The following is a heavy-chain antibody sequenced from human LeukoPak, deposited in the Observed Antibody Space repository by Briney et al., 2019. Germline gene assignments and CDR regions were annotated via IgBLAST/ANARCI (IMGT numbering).Heavy chain of an antibody. D-gene: IGHD3-3*01. Sequence: NSGGSLRLSCAASGFTFSSYSMNWVRQAPGKGLEWVSSISSSSSYIYYADSVKGRFTISRDNAKNSLYLQMNSLRAEDTAVYYCARAVENYDFWSGYYSDWFDPWGQGTLVTVSS. J-gene: IGHJ5*02. CDR2: ISSSSSYI. V-gene: IGHV3-21*01. CDR3: ARAVENYDFWSGYYSDWFDP. CDR1: GFTFSSYS.